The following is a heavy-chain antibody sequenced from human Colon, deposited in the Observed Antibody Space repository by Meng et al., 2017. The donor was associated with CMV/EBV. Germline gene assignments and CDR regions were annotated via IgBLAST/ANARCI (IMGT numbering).Heavy chain of an antibody. J-gene: IGHJ4*02. D-gene: IGHD5-12*01. CDR2: INLSGGAT. V-gene: IGHV1-46*01. CDR3: ARDGRGFLFYYDN. CDR1: GYTISNYY. Sequence: ASVKVSCKASGYTISNYYMHWVRQAPGQGPEWMGLINLSGGATDYAEKFQGRLTITRDTSTSAVYMELSSLRFEDTAVYYCARDGRGFLFYYDNWGQGTLVTVSS.